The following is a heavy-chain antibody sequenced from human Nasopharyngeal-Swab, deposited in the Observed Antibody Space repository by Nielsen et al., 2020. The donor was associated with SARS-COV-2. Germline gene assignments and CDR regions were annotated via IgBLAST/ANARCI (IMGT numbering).Heavy chain of an antibody. CDR3: APDPNWGLGY. CDR2: ITVSGDAT. Sequence: GESLKISCAASGFTFNSYVMIWVRQAPGEGLEWVSDITVSGDATSYAESVKGRFTISRDNSKNLLYLQMNSLRVEDTATYYFAPDPNWGLGYWGRGTLVTVSS. D-gene: IGHD7-27*01. V-gene: IGHV3-23*01. J-gene: IGHJ4*02. CDR1: GFTFNSYV.